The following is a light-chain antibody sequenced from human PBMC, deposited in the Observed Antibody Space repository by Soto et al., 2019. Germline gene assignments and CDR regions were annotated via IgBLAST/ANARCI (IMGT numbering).Light chain of an antibody. Sequence: EIVLTQSPGTLSLSPGERATLSCRASQSVSSNYFAWYQQKPGQAPRLLIYGASSSATGIPDRFRGSGSGTDFPLNISRLEPEDFAVYYCQQYGNSPRTFGQGTKLEIK. V-gene: IGKV3-20*01. J-gene: IGKJ2*01. CDR1: QSVSSNY. CDR2: GAS. CDR3: QQYGNSPRT.